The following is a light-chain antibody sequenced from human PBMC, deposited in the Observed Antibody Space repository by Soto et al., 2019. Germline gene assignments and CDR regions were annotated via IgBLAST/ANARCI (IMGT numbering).Light chain of an antibody. CDR1: SSDVGGYNY. CDR3: SSYTTSSTLV. J-gene: IGLJ3*02. Sequence: QSALTQPASVSGSPGQSITISCTGTSSDVGGYNYVSWYQHRPGKAPKLMIYEVNYRPSGVSNRFSGSKSGNTASLTISGLQAEDEAEYYCSSYTTSSTLVFGGGTKLTVL. CDR2: EVN. V-gene: IGLV2-14*01.